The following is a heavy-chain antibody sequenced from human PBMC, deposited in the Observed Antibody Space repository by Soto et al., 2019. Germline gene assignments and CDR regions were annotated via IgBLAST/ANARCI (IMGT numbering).Heavy chain of an antibody. V-gene: IGHV3-21*01. D-gene: IGHD7-27*01. CDR1: GFTFSSYS. CDR3: ARPWGHYYYYYYMDV. Sequence: EVQLVESGGGLVKPGGSLRLSCAASGFTFSSYSMNWVRQAPGKGLEWVSSISSSSSYIYYADSVKGRFTISRDNAKNSRYLQINSLRAEDTAVYYCARPWGHYYYYYYMDVWGKGTTVTFSS. CDR2: ISSSSSYI. J-gene: IGHJ6*03.